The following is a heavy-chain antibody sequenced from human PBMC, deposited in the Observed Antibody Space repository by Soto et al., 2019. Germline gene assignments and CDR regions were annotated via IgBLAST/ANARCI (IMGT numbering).Heavy chain of an antibody. CDR1: GFTFDDYA. CDR2: ISWNSGSI. CDR3: AKDATLGGWGGMDV. J-gene: IGHJ6*02. Sequence: EVQLVESGGGLVQPGRSLRLSCAASGFTFDDYAMHWVRQAPGKGLEWVSGISWNSGSIGYADSVKGRFTISRDNAKNSLYLQMNGLRAEGTALYYWAKDATLGGWGGMDVWGQGTTVTVSS. V-gene: IGHV3-9*01. D-gene: IGHD3-16*01.